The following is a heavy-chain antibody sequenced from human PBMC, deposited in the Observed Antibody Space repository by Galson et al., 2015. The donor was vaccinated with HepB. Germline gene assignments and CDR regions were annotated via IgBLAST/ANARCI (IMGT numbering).Heavy chain of an antibody. CDR2: TYYRSTWKN. V-gene: IGHV6-1*01. J-gene: IGHJ4*02. D-gene: IGHD6-19*01. Sequence: CAISGDSVSSNGATWNWIRQSPSRGLEWLGRTYYRSTWKNDYAVSMKSRLTINSDTSRDQFSLQLNSVTPEDTAVYYCARQYGSVFDSWGQRTLVTVSS. CDR1: GDSVSSNGAT. CDR3: ARQYGSVFDS.